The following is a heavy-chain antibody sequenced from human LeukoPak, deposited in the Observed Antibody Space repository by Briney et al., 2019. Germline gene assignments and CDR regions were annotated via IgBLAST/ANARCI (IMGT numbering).Heavy chain of an antibody. CDR1: GFTFSDHI. CDR2: VSGSGSTV. CDR3: VRQFAS. Sequence: GGSLGLSCAASGFTFSDHIMNWVRQLPGKRLEWVAYVSGSGSTVYYADSVKGRFTISRDNGKSSLYLQMNSLRVEDTALYYCVRQFASWGPGTLVTVSS. J-gene: IGHJ4*02. V-gene: IGHV3-48*01.